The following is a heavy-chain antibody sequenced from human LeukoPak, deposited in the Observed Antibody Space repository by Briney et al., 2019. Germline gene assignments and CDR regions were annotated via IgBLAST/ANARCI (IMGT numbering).Heavy chain of an antibody. J-gene: IGHJ4*02. V-gene: IGHV3-15*01. CDR2: IKSKSEGETI. Sequence: GGSLRLSCAASGFTFTNAWMTWVRQAPGKGLEWLGRIKSKSEGETIDYAAPVKGRFTISRDDLNDTLYLQMNSLKTEDTAVYFCTTGFCSSATCYDYWGQGTLVTVSS. CDR3: TTGFCSSATCYDY. D-gene: IGHD2-2*01. CDR1: GFTFTNAW.